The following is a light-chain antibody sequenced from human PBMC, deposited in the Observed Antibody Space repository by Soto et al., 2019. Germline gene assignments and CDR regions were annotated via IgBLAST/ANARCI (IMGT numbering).Light chain of an antibody. V-gene: IGKV3-11*01. Sequence: EVVLTQFPATLSLSPGDRATLSCRASLSLSSHLTWYQQKPGQAPRLLFYDVSNRATGVPDRFTSSGSGTDFTLTISSLEPEDFAVYYCQQRGDWPAFGQGTKVEIK. CDR3: QQRGDWPA. J-gene: IGKJ1*01. CDR1: LSLSSH. CDR2: DVS.